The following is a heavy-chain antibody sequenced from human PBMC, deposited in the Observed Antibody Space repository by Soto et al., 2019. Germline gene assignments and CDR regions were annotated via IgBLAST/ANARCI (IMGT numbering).Heavy chain of an antibody. CDR3: ARADSSGYYSYYFDY. D-gene: IGHD3-22*01. CDR1: GFTVSRNY. V-gene: IGHV3-53*01. CDR2: IYSGGST. Sequence: GGSLRLSSAASGFTVSRNYMSWVSQAPGKGLEWVSVIYSGGSTYYADAVKGRFTISRDNSKNTLYLQMHGLRAEDTAVYYCARADSSGYYSYYFDYWGQGTLVTVSS. J-gene: IGHJ4*02.